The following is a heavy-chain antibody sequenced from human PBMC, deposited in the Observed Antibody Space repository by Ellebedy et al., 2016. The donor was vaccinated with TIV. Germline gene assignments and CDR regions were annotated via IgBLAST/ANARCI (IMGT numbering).Heavy chain of an antibody. Sequence: GGSLRLSXATSGFTFSNYDMNWVRQAPGKGLEWVSFISSGSSIISYADSVKGRFTISRDNAKNSLYLQMNSLRAEDTAVYYCARDRLSKSRDPWGQGTLVTVSS. D-gene: IGHD6-25*01. CDR3: ARDRLSKSRDP. J-gene: IGHJ5*02. CDR2: ISSGSSII. V-gene: IGHV3-48*04. CDR1: GFTFSNYD.